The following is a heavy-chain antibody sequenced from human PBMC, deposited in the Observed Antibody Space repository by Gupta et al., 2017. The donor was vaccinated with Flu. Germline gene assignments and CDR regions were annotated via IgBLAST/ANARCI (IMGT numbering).Heavy chain of an antibody. J-gene: IGHJ2*01. CDR1: GFSFSDYG. V-gene: IGHV3-33*08. Sequence: VDLEESGGGVVQPERSLRLSCAASGFSFSDYGMNWVRQTPGKGLECLAVISFDGSSLFYADSVRGRFTISRDNSKDTVYLQLNTARVEDTALYYCARSAMVAGNNWFFDLWGRGTLVTVSS. CDR2: ISFDGSSL. CDR3: ARSAMVAGNNWFFDL. D-gene: IGHD5-18*01.